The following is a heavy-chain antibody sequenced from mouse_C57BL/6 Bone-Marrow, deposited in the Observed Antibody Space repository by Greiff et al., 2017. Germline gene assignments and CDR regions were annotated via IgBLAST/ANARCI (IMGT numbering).Heavy chain of an antibody. CDR3: ARDYYGSFCAV. J-gene: IGHJ1*03. CDR2: IYPRSRNT. V-gene: IGHV1-81*01. Sequence: QVQLQQSGAELARPGASVKLSCKASGYTFTSYGISWVKQRTGQGLEWIGEIYPRSRNTYYTQKFKGKATLTADKSSSTAYMELRSLTSEDSAVYFCARDYYGSFCAVWGTGTTVTVSS. CDR1: GYTFTSYG. D-gene: IGHD1-1*01.